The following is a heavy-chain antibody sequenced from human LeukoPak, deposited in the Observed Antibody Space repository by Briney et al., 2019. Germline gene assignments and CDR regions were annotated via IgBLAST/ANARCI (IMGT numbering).Heavy chain of an antibody. V-gene: IGHV3-7*01. CDR3: ASPPDYGDH. J-gene: IGHJ5*02. D-gene: IGHD4-17*01. CDR2: INQDGSGK. Sequence: PGGSLRLSCTASGFTFRTYWMSWVRQPPGKGLEWVANINQDGSGKYYVDSVKGRFTISRDNAKNSLFLQMNSLRAEDTAVYYCASPPDYGDHWGQGTLVTVSS. CDR1: GFTFRTYW.